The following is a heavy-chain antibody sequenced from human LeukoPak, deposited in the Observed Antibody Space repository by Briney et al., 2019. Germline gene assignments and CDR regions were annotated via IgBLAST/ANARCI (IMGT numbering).Heavy chain of an antibody. CDR3: TTDLYYDSSGYRKRIDY. J-gene: IGHJ4*02. CDR2: IKSKTDGGTT. V-gene: IGHV3-15*01. Sequence: PGGSLRLSCAASGFTFSNAWMSWVRQAPGKGLEWVGRIKSKTDGGTTDYAAPVKGRFTISRDVSKNTLYLQMNSLKTEDTAVYYCTTDLYYDSSGYRKRIDYWGQGTLVTVSS. CDR1: GFTFSNAW. D-gene: IGHD3-22*01.